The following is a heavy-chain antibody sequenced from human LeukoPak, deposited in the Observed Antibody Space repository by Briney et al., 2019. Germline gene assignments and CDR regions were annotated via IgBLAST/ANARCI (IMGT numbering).Heavy chain of an antibody. V-gene: IGHV1-46*01. CDR3: ARDHSNDDKSWWFDP. D-gene: IGHD1-1*01. Sequence: ASVKVSCKTSGYSFTRHWIHWVRQAPGQGLECVGIINPDGGYTVYAQKFQGRVSVTRDMSSSTVYMELSRLRYEDTAMYYCARDHSNDDKSWWFDPWGQGTLVSVSA. J-gene: IGHJ5*02. CDR1: GYSFTRHW. CDR2: INPDGGYT.